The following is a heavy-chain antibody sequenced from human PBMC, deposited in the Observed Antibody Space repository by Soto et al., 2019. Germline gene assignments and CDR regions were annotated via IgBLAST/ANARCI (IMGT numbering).Heavy chain of an antibody. CDR3: ARERSRWDDSSGYYLH. CDR1: GFTFSDYY. CDR2: ISSSSSYT. D-gene: IGHD3-22*01. V-gene: IGHV3-11*06. J-gene: IGHJ4*02. Sequence: GGSLRLSCAASGFTFSDYYMSWIRQAPGKGLEWVSYISSSSSYTNYADSVKGRFTISRDNAKNSLYLQMNSLRAEDTAVYYCARERSRWDDSSGYYLHWGQGTLVTVSS.